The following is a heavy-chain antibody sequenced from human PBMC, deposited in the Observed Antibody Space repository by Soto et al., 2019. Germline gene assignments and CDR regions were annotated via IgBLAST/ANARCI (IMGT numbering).Heavy chain of an antibody. Sequence: SETLSLTCTVSRVSINNSYWTWIRQPPGKRLEWIGYIHYTGSTNYNPSLRGRVTMSVDTSKNQFSLKLSSVTAADTAVYYCVRVAHGGIFDYWGPGNMVT. CDR3: VRVAHGGIFDY. CDR1: RVSINNSY. V-gene: IGHV4-59*01. D-gene: IGHD2-15*01. CDR2: IHYTGST. J-gene: IGHJ4*02.